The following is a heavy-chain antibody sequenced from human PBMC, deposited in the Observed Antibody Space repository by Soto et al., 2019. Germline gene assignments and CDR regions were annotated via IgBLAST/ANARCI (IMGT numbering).Heavy chain of an antibody. CDR1: GYTSTSYA. V-gene: IGHV1-58*02. D-gene: IGHD4-17*01. Sequence: SVKVSCKASGYTSTSYAMQWVRQARGQRLEWIGWIVVGSGNTNYAQKFQERVTITRDMSTSTAYMELSSLRSEDTAVYYCAADYGGATVPPHYYYYMDVWGKGTTVTVSS. CDR2: IVVGSGNT. J-gene: IGHJ6*03. CDR3: AADYGGATVPPHYYYYMDV.